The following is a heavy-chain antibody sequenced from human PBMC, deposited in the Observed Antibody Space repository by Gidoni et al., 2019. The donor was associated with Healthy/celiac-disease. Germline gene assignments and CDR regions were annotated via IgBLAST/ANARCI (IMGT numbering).Heavy chain of an antibody. J-gene: IGHJ3*02. Sequence: QVQLVESGGGVVQPGRSLRLSCAASGFTFSSYGMHWVRQAPGKGLEWVAVISYDGSNKYYADSVKGRFTISRDNSKNTLYLQMNSLRAEDTAVYYCAKSHHAEQWLADAFDIWGQGTMVTVSS. CDR1: GFTFSSYG. D-gene: IGHD6-19*01. CDR2: ISYDGSNK. V-gene: IGHV3-30*18. CDR3: AKSHHAEQWLADAFDI.